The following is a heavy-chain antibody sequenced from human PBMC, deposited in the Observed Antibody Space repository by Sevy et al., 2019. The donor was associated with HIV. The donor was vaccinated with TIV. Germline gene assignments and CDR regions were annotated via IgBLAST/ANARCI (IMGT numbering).Heavy chain of an antibody. CDR3: AYSSSWYAGFDP. Sequence: GGSLRLSCAASGFTVSSNYMSWVRQAPGKGLEWVSVIYSGGSTYYADSVKGRFTISRDNSKNTRYLQMNSLRAGDTAVYYCAYSSSWYAGFDPWGQGTLVTVSS. J-gene: IGHJ5*02. V-gene: IGHV3-53*01. CDR2: IYSGGST. CDR1: GFTVSSNY. D-gene: IGHD6-13*01.